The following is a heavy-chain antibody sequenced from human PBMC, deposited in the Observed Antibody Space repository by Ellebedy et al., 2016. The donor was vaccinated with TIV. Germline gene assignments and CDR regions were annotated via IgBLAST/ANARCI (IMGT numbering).Heavy chain of an antibody. V-gene: IGHV3-48*02. Sequence: GESLKISCAASGFTFSSYSMNWVRQAPGKGLELVSYISSSGGTIFYADSVKGRFTISRDNARDSLYLQMDSLRDEDTAVYYCARDPRRPHEYYFDYWGQGTLVTVSS. CDR3: ARDPRRPHEYYFDY. CDR1: GFTFSSYS. J-gene: IGHJ4*02. CDR2: ISSSGGTI.